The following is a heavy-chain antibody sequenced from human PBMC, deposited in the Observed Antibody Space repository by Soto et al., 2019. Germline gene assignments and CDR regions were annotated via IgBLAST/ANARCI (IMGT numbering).Heavy chain of an antibody. D-gene: IGHD2-2*01. V-gene: IGHV1-46*01. Sequence: WPQQSTKKGLEWMGIINPSGGSTSYAQKFQGRVTMTRDASTSTVYMELSSLRSEDTAVYYCARGPGCISTSCPRWFDPWGQGTLVTVSS. CDR2: INPSGGST. J-gene: IGHJ5*02. CDR3: ARGPGCISTSCPRWFDP.